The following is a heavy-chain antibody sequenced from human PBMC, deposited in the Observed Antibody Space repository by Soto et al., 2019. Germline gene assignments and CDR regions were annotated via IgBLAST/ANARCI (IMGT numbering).Heavy chain of an antibody. CDR3: ASENHYYDSSGPEGSKYYFAY. CDR2: IYYSGST. Sequence: PSETLSLTCTLSASASSSGDYYWSCIRHPPVKALDWIGYIYYSGSTYYNPSLKSRVTISVDTSKTQFSLKLSSVTAADTAVYYCASENHYYDSSGPEGSKYYFAYWGQGTLVSVSS. J-gene: IGHJ4*02. CDR1: ASASSSGDYY. V-gene: IGHV4-30-4*01. D-gene: IGHD3-22*01.